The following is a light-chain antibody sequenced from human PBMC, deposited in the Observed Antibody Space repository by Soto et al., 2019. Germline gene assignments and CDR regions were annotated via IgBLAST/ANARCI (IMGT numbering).Light chain of an antibody. CDR2: EVS. CDR3: SSYTSSSTLV. J-gene: IGLJ2*01. Sequence: QSVLTQPASVSGSPGQSITISCTGTSSDVGGYNYVSWYQQHPGKAPKLMIYEVSNRHSGVSNRFSGSKSGNTASLTISGLQAEDEADYYCSSYTSSSTLVFGGGTKVTVL. V-gene: IGLV2-14*01. CDR1: SSDVGGYNY.